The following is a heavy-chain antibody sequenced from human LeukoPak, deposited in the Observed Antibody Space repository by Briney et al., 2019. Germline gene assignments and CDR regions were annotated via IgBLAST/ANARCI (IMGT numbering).Heavy chain of an antibody. CDR1: GYKLTNNW. D-gene: IGHD6-13*01. CDR3: VRVALASSLDY. CDR2: INPGYSDA. J-gene: IGHJ4*02. V-gene: IGHV5-51*01. Sequence: GESLKISCKISGYKLTNNWIGWVRQVPGKGLEWMGLINPGYSDAKYSPSFQGQVTLSVDASISTAYLQLSGLRASDTAIYYCVRVALASSLDYWGQGTLVTVSS.